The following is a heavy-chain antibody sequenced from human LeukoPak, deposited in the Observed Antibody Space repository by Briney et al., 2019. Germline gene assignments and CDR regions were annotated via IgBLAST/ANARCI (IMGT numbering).Heavy chain of an antibody. D-gene: IGHD3-22*01. CDR2: IIPILGIA. Sequence: SVKVSCKASGGTFSSYAISWVRQAPGRGLEWMGRIIPILGIANYAQRFQGRVTITADKSTSTAYMELSSLRSEDTAVYYCARDEYYYDSSGYYPLDYWGQGTLVTVSS. CDR1: GGTFSSYA. V-gene: IGHV1-69*04. CDR3: ARDEYYYDSSGYYPLDY. J-gene: IGHJ4*02.